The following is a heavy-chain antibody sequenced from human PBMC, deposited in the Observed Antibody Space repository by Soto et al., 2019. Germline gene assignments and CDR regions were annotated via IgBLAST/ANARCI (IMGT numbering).Heavy chain of an antibody. V-gene: IGHV5-51*01. CDR2: IYPGDSDT. CDR3: ARGAAGGFLEWLPLDV. D-gene: IGHD3-3*01. Sequence: GESVKISCKGSGYSFTSYWIGWVRQMPGKGLEWMGIIYPGDSDTRYSPSFQGQVTISADKSISTAYLQWSSLKASDTAMYYCARGAAGGFLEWLPLDVWGQGTTVTVSS. J-gene: IGHJ6*02. CDR1: GYSFTSYW.